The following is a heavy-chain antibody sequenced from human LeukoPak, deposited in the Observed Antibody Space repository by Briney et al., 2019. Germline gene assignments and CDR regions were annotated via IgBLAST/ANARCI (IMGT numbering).Heavy chain of an antibody. V-gene: IGHV3-11*04. CDR2: ISNGGSTR. J-gene: IGHJ5*02. CDR1: GFTFSDYY. Sequence: GGSLRLSCAASGFTFSDYYMSWIRQAPGRGLEWVSYISNGGSTRYYADSVKGRFTISRDKAKKSLYLQMNSLRAEDTAVYYCARDQTGITVAATGWFDPWGRGTLVTVSS. D-gene: IGHD6-19*01. CDR3: ARDQTGITVAATGWFDP.